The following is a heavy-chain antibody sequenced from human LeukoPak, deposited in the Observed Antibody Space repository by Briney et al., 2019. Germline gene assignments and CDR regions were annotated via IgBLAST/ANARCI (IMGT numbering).Heavy chain of an antibody. D-gene: IGHD3-16*01. Sequence: GASVKVSCKATGFSFSTYGFSWVRQAPGQGLEWMGWISSSSGDTNYAQKFQDRVTMTTDRSTSTAYMELRSLRSDDTAVYYCGREALHFGELWNDYWGQGTPVTVSS. J-gene: IGHJ4*02. CDR1: GFSFSTYG. CDR2: ISSSSGDT. V-gene: IGHV1-18*01. CDR3: GREALHFGELWNDY.